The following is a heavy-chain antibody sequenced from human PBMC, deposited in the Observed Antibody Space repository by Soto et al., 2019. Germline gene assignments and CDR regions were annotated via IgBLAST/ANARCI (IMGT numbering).Heavy chain of an antibody. CDR1: GFTFSSYG. D-gene: IGHD2-21*01. Sequence: PGGSLRLPCCASGFTFSSYGMHWGRQAPGKGLEWVAVIWYDGSNKYYEDSVKGRFNISRDNSKNPLYLQMKSLRAEDTAVYDCARADYFLSGPYYYYYGIDVWVQGTKGTVS. CDR2: IWYDGSNK. CDR3: ARADYFLSGPYYYYYGIDV. V-gene: IGHV3-33*01. J-gene: IGHJ6*02.